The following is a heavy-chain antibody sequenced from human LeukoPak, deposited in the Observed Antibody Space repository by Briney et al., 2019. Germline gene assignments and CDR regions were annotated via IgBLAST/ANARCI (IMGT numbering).Heavy chain of an antibody. V-gene: IGHV4-39*07. CDR2: IYYSGST. CDR3: ARAEDYGDYGGEEDTPFDL. CDR1: GGSISSSSYY. D-gene: IGHD4-17*01. J-gene: IGHJ2*01. Sequence: SETLSLTCTVSGGSISSSSYYWGWIRQPPGKRLEWIGSIYYSGSTYYNPSLKSRVTISVDTSKNQFSLKLSSVTAADTAVYYCARAEDYGDYGGEEDTPFDLWGRGTLVTVSS.